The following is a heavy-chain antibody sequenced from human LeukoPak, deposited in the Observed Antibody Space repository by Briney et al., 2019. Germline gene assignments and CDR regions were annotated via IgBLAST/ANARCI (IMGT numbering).Heavy chain of an antibody. CDR2: IWYDGSNK. J-gene: IGHJ4*02. CDR1: GFTFSSYW. D-gene: IGHD3-3*01. V-gene: IGHV3-33*06. CDR3: AKDLFGITIFGVVDY. Sequence: GGSLRLSCAASGFTFSSYWMHWVRQAPGKGLEWVAVIWYDGSNKYYADSVKGRFTISRDNSKNTLYLQMNSLRAEDTAVYYCAKDLFGITIFGVVDYWGQGTLVTVSS.